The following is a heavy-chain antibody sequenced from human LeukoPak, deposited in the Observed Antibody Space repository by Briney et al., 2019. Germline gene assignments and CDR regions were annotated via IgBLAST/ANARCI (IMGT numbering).Heavy chain of an antibody. Sequence: PSETLSLTCAVYSGSFNDYCWIWLRQPPRRGLEWIGEIYSGGSANYDPSLKGRLAISVDPSKRQFSLKLSYLHAADTAVYFCARGVVDYSTRSGYLSHWGQGTLVTVSS. J-gene: IGHJ4*02. V-gene: IGHV4-34*01. CDR1: SGSFNDYC. D-gene: IGHD3-22*01. CDR2: IYSGGSA. CDR3: ARGVVDYSTRSGYLSH.